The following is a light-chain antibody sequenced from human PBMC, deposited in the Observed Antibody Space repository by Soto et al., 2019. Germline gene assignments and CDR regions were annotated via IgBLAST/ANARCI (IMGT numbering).Light chain of an antibody. V-gene: IGLV2-8*01. Sequence: QSVLTQPPSASGSPGQSVTISCTGTSRDVGGYNYVSWYQQHPGKAPKLMIFEVSKRPSGVPDRFSGSKSDNTASLTVSGLQAEDEADYYSSSYAGSYSFGVFGTGTKVTVL. CDR1: SRDVGGYNY. J-gene: IGLJ1*01. CDR3: SSYAGSYSFGV. CDR2: EVS.